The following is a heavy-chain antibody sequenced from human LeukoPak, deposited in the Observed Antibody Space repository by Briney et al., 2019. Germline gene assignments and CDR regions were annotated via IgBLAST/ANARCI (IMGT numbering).Heavy chain of an antibody. V-gene: IGHV4-38-2*02. Sequence: PSETLSLTCTVSGYSLSSGYYWGWIRQPPGKGLEWIGSIYYTGSTSYNPSLKTRVTISVDKSKNQFSLKLSSVTAADTAVYYCARASHDYGDYSHFDYWGQGTLVTVSS. J-gene: IGHJ4*02. D-gene: IGHD4-17*01. CDR1: GYSLSSGYY. CDR3: ARASHDYGDYSHFDY. CDR2: IYYTGST.